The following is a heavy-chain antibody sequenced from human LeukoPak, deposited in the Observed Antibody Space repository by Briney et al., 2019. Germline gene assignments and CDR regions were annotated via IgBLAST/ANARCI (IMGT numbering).Heavy chain of an antibody. Sequence: GGSLRLSCAASGFTVSSNYMSWVRQAPGKGLEWVANIKQDGSEEYYVDSVKGRFTISRDNARNSLFLQMNSLRAEDTAVYYCARSARDYDFWQHLYYYYMDVWGKGTTVTVSS. J-gene: IGHJ6*03. CDR3: ARSARDYDFWQHLYYYYMDV. CDR1: GFTVSSNY. V-gene: IGHV3-7*01. CDR2: IKQDGSEE. D-gene: IGHD3-3*01.